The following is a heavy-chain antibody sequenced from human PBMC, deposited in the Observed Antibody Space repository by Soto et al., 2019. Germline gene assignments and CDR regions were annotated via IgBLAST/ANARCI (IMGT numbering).Heavy chain of an antibody. Sequence: PSETLSLTCTVSGGSISSYYWSWIRPPPGKGLEWIGNIYYSGSTNYNPSLKSRVTISVDTSKNQFSLKLSSVTAADTAVYYCARMRDDSGYDESGWFDPWGQGTLVTVSS. V-gene: IGHV4-59*01. D-gene: IGHD5-12*01. CDR2: IYYSGST. J-gene: IGHJ5*02. CDR3: ARMRDDSGYDESGWFDP. CDR1: GGSISSYY.